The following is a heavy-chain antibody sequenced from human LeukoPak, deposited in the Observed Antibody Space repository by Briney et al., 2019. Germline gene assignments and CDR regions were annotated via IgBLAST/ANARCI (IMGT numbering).Heavy chain of an antibody. CDR3: AKAQIKYGSDRYYFDY. Sequence: GGSLTLSCAASGFTFSSYAMSGVRQAPGKGLEWVSAISGSGGSTYYADSVKGRFTISRDNSKNTLYLQMNSLRAEDTAVYYCAKAQIKYGSDRYYFDYWGQGTLVTVSS. D-gene: IGHD3-10*01. V-gene: IGHV3-23*01. CDR2: ISGSGGST. J-gene: IGHJ4*02. CDR1: GFTFSSYA.